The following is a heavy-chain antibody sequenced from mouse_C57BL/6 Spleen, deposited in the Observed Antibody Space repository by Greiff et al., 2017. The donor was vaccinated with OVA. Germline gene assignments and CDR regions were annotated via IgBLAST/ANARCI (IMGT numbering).Heavy chain of an antibody. D-gene: IGHD2-10*01. J-gene: IGHJ2*01. V-gene: IGHV1-61*01. CDR2: IYPSDSET. CDR3: ARSYYGNFDD. CDR1: GYTFTSYW. Sequence: QVQLQQPGAELVRPGSSVKLSCKASGYTFTSYWMDWVKQRPGQGLEWIGNIYPSDSETHYNQKFKDKATLTVDKSSSTAYMQLSSLTSEDSAVYYCARSYYGNFDDWGQGTTLKVSS.